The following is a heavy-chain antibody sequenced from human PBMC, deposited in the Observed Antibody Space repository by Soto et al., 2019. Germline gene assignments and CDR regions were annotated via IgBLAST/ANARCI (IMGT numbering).Heavy chain of an antibody. V-gene: IGHV5-51*01. J-gene: IGHJ6*02. CDR2: VFPSDSDT. D-gene: IGHD2-15*01. CDR1: GDSDLFNTYW. CDR3: ARHKTSSNNMWYSLGLDV. Sequence: GESLKISCKASGDSDLFNTYWIGWVRQRPGSGPEWMGIVFPSDSDTRYSPSFQGQVTISADKDTTTAYLRWSSVKPSDSAIYYCARHKTSSNNMWYSLGLDVWGQGTTVTVSS.